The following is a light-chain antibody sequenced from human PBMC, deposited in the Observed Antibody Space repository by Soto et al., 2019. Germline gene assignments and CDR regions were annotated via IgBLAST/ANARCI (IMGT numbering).Light chain of an antibody. CDR1: QSVSSY. J-gene: IGKJ5*01. CDR2: GAS. CDR3: QQYVTSPLT. V-gene: IGKV3-20*01. Sequence: EIVLTQSPGTLSLSPGERATLSCRASQSVSSYLAWYQQKPGQAPRLLIYGASSRATGIPDRFSGSGSGTDFTLTISRLEPEDFAVYYCQQYVTSPLTFGGGTRLEIK.